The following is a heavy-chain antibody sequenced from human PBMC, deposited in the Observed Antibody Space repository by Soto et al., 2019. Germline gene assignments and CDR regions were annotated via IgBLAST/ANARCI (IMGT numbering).Heavy chain of an antibody. CDR2: INPSTGDT. CDR3: VRCYCSVGSCYACWHFDF. D-gene: IGHD2-15*01. V-gene: IGHV1-18*01. CDR1: GYTFNSYA. J-gene: IGHJ5*01. Sequence: QVQLVQSGGEVKKPGASVKVSCQASGYTFNSYAISWVRQAPGQGLEWMGWINPSTGDTDQAQNFQDRVLMTLDISTNTAYMELRSLRSDDTAVYYCVRCYCSVGSCYACWHFDFWGRGTLVTVSS.